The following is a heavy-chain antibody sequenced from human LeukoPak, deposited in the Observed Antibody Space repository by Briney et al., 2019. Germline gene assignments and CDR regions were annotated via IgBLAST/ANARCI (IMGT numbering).Heavy chain of an antibody. Sequence: GGSLRLSCAASTFALSRYAMHWVRQAPGRGLEWVGVISYDGSDKFYADSVKGRFTISRDNSKNTLYLQMNSLRPEDTAVYYCARASFQRWLQLGGNWGQGTLVTVSS. CDR2: ISYDGSDK. D-gene: IGHD5-24*01. V-gene: IGHV3-30*04. J-gene: IGHJ4*02. CDR3: ARASFQRWLQLGGN. CDR1: TFALSRYA.